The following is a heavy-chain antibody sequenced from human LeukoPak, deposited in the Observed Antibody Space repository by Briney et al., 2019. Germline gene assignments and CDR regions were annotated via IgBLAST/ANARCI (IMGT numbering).Heavy chain of an antibody. CDR3: ARSYYEYYYDSSGYYRPYFDY. D-gene: IGHD3-22*01. Sequence: GGSLRLSCAASGFTFSSYAMHWVRQAPGKGLEWVAVISYDGSNKYYADSVKGRFTISRDNSKSTLYLQMNSLRAEDTAVYYCARSYYEYYYDSSGYYRPYFDYWGQGTLVTVSS. CDR2: ISYDGSNK. V-gene: IGHV3-30*04. J-gene: IGHJ4*02. CDR1: GFTFSSYA.